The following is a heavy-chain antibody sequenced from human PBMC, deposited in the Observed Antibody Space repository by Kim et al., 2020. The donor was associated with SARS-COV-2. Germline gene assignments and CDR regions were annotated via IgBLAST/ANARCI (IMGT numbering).Heavy chain of an antibody. CDR3: ARHRTAAGYGMDV. CDR2: IYYSGST. D-gene: IGHD6-13*01. CDR1: GGSVTSGGYY. J-gene: IGHJ6*02. Sequence: SETLSLTCTVSGGSVTSGGYYWSWIRQPPGKGLEWIGYIYYSGSTNYNPSLKRRVTISVDTSKNQFSLKLSSVAAADTAVYSCARHRTAAGYGMDVWGQGTTVTVSS. V-gene: IGHV4-61*08.